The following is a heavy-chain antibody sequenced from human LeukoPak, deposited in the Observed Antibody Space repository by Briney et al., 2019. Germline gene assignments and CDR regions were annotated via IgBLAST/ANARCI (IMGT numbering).Heavy chain of an antibody. D-gene: IGHD3-10*01. V-gene: IGHV3-9*01. CDR3: AKGRIAASYYLVLDS. J-gene: IGHJ4*02. Sequence: GGSLRLSCEASGLRISDYYMSWVRQAPGKGLEWVSGISWNSDTTGYADSAKGRFTISRDNAKNSLYLEMNSLRPEDTALYYCAKGRIAASYYLVLDSWGQGTLVTVSS. CDR2: ISWNSDTT. CDR1: GLRISDYY.